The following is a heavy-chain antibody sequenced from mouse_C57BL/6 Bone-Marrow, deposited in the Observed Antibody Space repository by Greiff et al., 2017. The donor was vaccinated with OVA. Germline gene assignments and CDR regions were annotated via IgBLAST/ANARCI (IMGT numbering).Heavy chain of an antibody. Sequence: QVQLQQSGAELVKPGASVKISCKASGYAFSSYWMNWVKQRPGKGLEWIGQIYPGDGDTNYNGKFKGKATLTADKSSSTAYMQLSSLTSEDSAVYFCARRWLLQYAMDYWGQGTSVTVSS. D-gene: IGHD2-3*01. CDR2: IYPGDGDT. CDR1: GYAFSSYW. CDR3: ARRWLLQYAMDY. J-gene: IGHJ4*01. V-gene: IGHV1-80*01.